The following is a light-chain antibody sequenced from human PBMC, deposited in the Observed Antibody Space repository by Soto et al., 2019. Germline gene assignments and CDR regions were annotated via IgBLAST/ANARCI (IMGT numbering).Light chain of an antibody. V-gene: IGLV1-40*01. CDR3: AAWDDTLKRYV. CDR2: GNH. CDR1: SSNIGAPYD. Sequence: QSVLTQPPSVSGAPGQTVIISCSGSSSNIGAPYDVNWYRQLPGTVPKLLIYGNHNRPSGVPDRFSGSKSGTSASLAISGLQSEDESDYYCAAWDDTLKRYVFGTGTKVTVL. J-gene: IGLJ1*01.